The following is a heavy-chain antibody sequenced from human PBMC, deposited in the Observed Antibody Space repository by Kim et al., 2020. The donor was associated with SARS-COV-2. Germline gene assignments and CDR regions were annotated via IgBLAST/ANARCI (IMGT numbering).Heavy chain of an antibody. CDR3: AREVGDRSGFFGCFDP. J-gene: IGHJ5*02. D-gene: IGHD3-22*01. CDR2: ISHRGST. Sequence: SETLSLTCAVSGDSISTGDYSWSWIRQPPGKGLEWIGYISHRGSTYDNPSLKGRVTVSLDKSKNQFSMNLTSVTAADTAVYYCAREVGDRSGFFGCFDP. CDR1: GDSISTGDYS. V-gene: IGHV4-30-2*01.